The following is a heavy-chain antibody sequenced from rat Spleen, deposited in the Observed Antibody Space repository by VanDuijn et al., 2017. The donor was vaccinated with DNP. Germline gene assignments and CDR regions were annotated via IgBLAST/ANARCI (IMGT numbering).Heavy chain of an antibody. D-gene: IGHD1-2*01. CDR1: GFTFNNYW. V-gene: IGHV5-31*01. CDR2: ITTSGDST. Sequence: EVQLVETGGGLVLPGRSLKLSCVASGFTFNNYWMTWIRQVPGKGLEWVASITTSGDSTSSPDSVKGRFTISRDNAKSTLYLQMDSLRSEDTATYYCATHKRIAAISTNAMDAWGQGTSVTVSS. J-gene: IGHJ4*01. CDR3: ATHKRIAAISTNAMDA.